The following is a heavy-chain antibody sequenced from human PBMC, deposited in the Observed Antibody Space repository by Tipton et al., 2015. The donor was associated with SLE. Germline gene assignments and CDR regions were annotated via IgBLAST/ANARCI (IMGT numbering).Heavy chain of an antibody. J-gene: IGHJ5*02. CDR2: IYTSGST. CDR1: GGSISSYY. V-gene: IGHV4-4*07. CDR3: ARANDYDDYCWFDP. Sequence: TLSLTCTVSGGSISSYYYSWIRQPAGRGLEWIGRIYTSGSTNYNPSLKSRVTISVNTSKNQFSLKLSSVTAADTAVYYCARANDYDDYCWFDPWGQGTLVTVSS. D-gene: IGHD4-17*01.